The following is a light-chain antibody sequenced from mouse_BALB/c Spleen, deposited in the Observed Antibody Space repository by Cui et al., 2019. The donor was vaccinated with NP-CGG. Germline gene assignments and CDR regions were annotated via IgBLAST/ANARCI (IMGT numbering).Light chain of an antibody. CDR1: TGAVTTSNY. CDR2: GTN. V-gene: IGLV1*01. J-gene: IGLJ1*01. CDR3: ALWHSNHWV. Sequence: QAVLTHESSPTTSPGETVTLTCRSSTGAVTTSNYANWVQEKPDHLFTGLIGGTNNRAPGVPARFSGSLIGDKAALTITGAQTEDETIYFCALWHSNHWVFGGGTKLTVL.